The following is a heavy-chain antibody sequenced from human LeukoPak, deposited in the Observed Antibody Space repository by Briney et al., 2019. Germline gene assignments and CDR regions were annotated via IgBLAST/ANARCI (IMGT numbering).Heavy chain of an antibody. CDR3: ARRAVAGHFDY. CDR2: INLIGGLT. Sequence: ASVKVSCKASGYTFTSYYIHWLRQAPGQGPEWVGMINLIGGLTHYAPKFQGRVTMTRDTSTSTVYMELSSLGSEDTAVYYCARRAVAGHFDYWGQGTLVTVSS. D-gene: IGHD6-19*01. J-gene: IGHJ4*02. CDR1: GYTFTSYY. V-gene: IGHV1-46*01.